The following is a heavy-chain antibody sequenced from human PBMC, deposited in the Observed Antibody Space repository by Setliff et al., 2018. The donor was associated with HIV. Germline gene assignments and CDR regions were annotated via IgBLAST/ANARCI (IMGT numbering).Heavy chain of an antibody. Sequence: PGGSLRLSCAASGFTFSSYSMNWVRQAPGKGLEWVSYISSSSSTIYYADSVKGRFTISRDNAKNSLYLQMNSLRAEDTAIYYCAKHECCGGCYYYMDVWGKGTTVTVSS. CDR3: AKHECCGGCYYYMDV. V-gene: IGHV3-48*01. CDR1: GFTFSSYS. J-gene: IGHJ6*03. D-gene: IGHD2-21*01. CDR2: ISSSSSTI.